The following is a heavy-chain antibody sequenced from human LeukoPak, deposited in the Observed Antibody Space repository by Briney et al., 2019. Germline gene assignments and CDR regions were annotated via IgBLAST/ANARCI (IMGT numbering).Heavy chain of an antibody. D-gene: IGHD2-8*02. Sequence: GSLRLSCAASGLTFSRYWMTWFRQAPGKGLEWVANIKQDGSEEYYVDSVKGRFTISRDNADRSLYLQMTSLRVEDTAVYFCASRYCTGVNCFAASYMCMDVWGKGTTVTVSS. CDR2: IKQDGSEE. J-gene: IGHJ6*03. CDR1: GLTFSRYW. V-gene: IGHV3-7*01. CDR3: ASRYCTGVNCFAASYMCMDV.